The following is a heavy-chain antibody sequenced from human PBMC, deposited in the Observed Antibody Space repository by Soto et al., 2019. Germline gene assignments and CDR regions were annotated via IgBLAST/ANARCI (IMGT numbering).Heavy chain of an antibody. D-gene: IGHD2-15*01. Sequence: EVQLVESGGGLVQPGRSLRLSCAASGFTFSSYAMSWVRQAPGKGLEWVSAISGSGGSTYYADSVKGRFTISRDNSKNTLYLQMNSLRAEDTAVYYCAKDRDIVVVVAATSPHGDWGQGTLVTVSS. CDR2: ISGSGGST. J-gene: IGHJ4*02. V-gene: IGHV3-23*04. CDR1: GFTFSSYA. CDR3: AKDRDIVVVVAATSPHGD.